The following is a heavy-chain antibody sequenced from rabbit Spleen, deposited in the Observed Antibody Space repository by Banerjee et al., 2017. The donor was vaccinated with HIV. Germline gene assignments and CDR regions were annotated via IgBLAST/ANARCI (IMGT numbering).Heavy chain of an antibody. CDR3: ASGFYAGYAMDL. D-gene: IGHD7-1*01. Sequence: QSLEESGGDLVKPGASLTLTCTASGVSFSLSSYMCWVRQAPGKGPEWIACIYTSSDKTYYASWAKGRFTISETSSTTVTLEMTSLTAADTATYFCASGFYAGYAMDLWGQGTLVTVS. CDR2: IYTSSDKT. J-gene: IGHJ4*01. CDR1: GVSFSLSSY. V-gene: IGHV1S40*01.